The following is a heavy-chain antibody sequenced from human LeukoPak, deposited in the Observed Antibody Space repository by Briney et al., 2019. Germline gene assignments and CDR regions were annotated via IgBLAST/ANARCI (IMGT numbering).Heavy chain of an antibody. Sequence: VASVKGSCKASGGTFSSYAISWVRQAPGRGLEWMGGIIPIFGTANYAQKFQGRVTITADESTSTAYMELSSLRSEDTAVYYCARAGAGSGSYYDVFFDYWGQGTLVTVSS. J-gene: IGHJ4*02. CDR3: ARAGAGSGSYYDVFFDY. V-gene: IGHV1-69*13. CDR1: GGTFSSYA. CDR2: IIPIFGTA. D-gene: IGHD3-10*01.